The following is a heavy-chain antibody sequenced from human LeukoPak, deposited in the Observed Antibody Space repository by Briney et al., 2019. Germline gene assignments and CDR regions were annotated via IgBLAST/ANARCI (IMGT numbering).Heavy chain of an antibody. CDR3: AGSIWGYQLLFWFDP. Sequence: SETLSLTCTVSGGSISSYYWSWIRQPPGKGLEWIGYIYYSGSTNYNPSLKSRVTISVDTSKNQFSLKLSSVTAADTAVYYCAGSIWGYQLLFWFDPWGQGTLVTVSS. CDR1: GGSISSYY. V-gene: IGHV4-59*01. CDR2: IYYSGST. J-gene: IGHJ5*02. D-gene: IGHD2-2*01.